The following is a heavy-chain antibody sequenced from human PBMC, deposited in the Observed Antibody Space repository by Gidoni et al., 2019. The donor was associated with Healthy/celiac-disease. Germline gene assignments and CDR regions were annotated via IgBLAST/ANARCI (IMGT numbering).Heavy chain of an antibody. CDR2: IYPGDSDT. Sequence: EVQLVQSGAEGKKPGESLKISCKGSGSSFTSYWIGWVRQMPGKGLEWMGIIYPGDSDTRYSPSFQGQVTISADKSISTAYLQWSSLKASDTAMYYCARHLGAVRGVNPYYFDYWGQGTLVTVSS. CDR1: GSSFTSYW. V-gene: IGHV5-51*01. D-gene: IGHD3-10*01. CDR3: ARHLGAVRGVNPYYFDY. J-gene: IGHJ4*02.